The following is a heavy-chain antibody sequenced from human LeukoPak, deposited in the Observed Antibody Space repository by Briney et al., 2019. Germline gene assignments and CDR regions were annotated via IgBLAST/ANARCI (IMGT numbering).Heavy chain of an antibody. Sequence: TGGSLRLSCAASGFTFSSYSMNWVRQAPGKGLEWVSSISSSSSYIYYADSVKGRFTISRDNAKNSLYLQMNSLRAEDTAVHCCARVLDEDTANDAFDIWGQGTMVTVSS. CDR3: ARVLDEDTANDAFDI. D-gene: IGHD5-18*01. J-gene: IGHJ3*02. CDR2: ISSSSSYI. CDR1: GFTFSSYS. V-gene: IGHV3-21*01.